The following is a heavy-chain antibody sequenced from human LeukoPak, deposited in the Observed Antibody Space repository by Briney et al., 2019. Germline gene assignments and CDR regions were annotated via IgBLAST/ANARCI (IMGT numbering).Heavy chain of an antibody. CDR3: AREPVEMATIEQAFDI. CDR2: IIPILGIA. D-gene: IGHD5-24*01. CDR1: GGTFSSYA. V-gene: IGHV1-69*04. J-gene: IGHJ3*02. Sequence: SVKVSCKASGGTFSSYAISWVRQAPGQGLEWMGRIIPILGIANYAQKFQGRVTITADKSTSTAYMELSSLRSEDTAVYYCAREPVEMATIEQAFDIWGQGTMVTVSS.